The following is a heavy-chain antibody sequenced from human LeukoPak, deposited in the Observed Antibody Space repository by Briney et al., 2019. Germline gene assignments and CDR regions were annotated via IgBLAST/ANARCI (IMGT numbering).Heavy chain of an antibody. CDR2: FTGGEGIT. J-gene: IGHJ4*02. CDR1: GFTFSTYA. V-gene: IGHV3-23*01. D-gene: IGHD6-19*01. Sequence: GGSLRLSCAASGFTFSTYAMSWVRQAPGKGLEWVSTFTGGEGITHYADSVKGRFTISRDNSKNTLYLQMNSLRVEDTAVYYCAKDMGRGWCYFDYWGRGTLVTVSS. CDR3: AKDMGRGWCYFDY.